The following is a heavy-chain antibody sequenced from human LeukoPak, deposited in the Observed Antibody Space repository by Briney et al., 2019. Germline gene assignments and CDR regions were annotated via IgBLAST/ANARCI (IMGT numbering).Heavy chain of an antibody. D-gene: IGHD3-10*01. Sequence: GSLRLSCAASGFTFSTYWMSWFRQAPGKGLEWVANINQDGGKTYYVDSVQGRFTISRDNAKNSLYLQMSSLRAEDTAVYYCATYYGLGSWSDYWGQGTLVTVSS. V-gene: IGHV3-7*01. CDR1: GFTFSTYW. CDR3: ATYYGLGSWSDY. J-gene: IGHJ4*02. CDR2: INQDGGKT.